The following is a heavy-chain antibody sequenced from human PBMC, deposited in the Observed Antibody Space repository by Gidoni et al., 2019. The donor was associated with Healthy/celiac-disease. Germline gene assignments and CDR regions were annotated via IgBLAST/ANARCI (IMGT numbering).Heavy chain of an antibody. J-gene: IGHJ4*02. Sequence: QVQLVESGGGVVQPGRSLRLSCAASGFPCSSYAMHWVRQAPGKGLEWVAVISYYGSNKYYADSVKGRFTISRDNSKNTLYLQMNSLRAEDTAVYYCARDLGIVLGGGFDYWGQGTLVTVSS. V-gene: IGHV3-30*04. CDR1: GFPCSSYA. CDR2: ISYYGSNK. CDR3: ARDLGIVLGGGFDY. D-gene: IGHD2-8*02.